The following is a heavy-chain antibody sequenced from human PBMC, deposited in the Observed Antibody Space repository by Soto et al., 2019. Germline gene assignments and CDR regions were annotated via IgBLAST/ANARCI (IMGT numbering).Heavy chain of an antibody. CDR1: GYTFTSYY. V-gene: IGHV1-46*01. Sequence: ASVKVSCKASGYTFTSYYMHWVRQAPGQGLEWMGMINPSGGSTSYAQKFQGRVTMTRDTSTSTVYMELSSLRPEDTAVYYCARDYSSSWYWFDPWGQGTLVTVSS. J-gene: IGHJ5*02. D-gene: IGHD6-13*01. CDR3: ARDYSSSWYWFDP. CDR2: INPSGGST.